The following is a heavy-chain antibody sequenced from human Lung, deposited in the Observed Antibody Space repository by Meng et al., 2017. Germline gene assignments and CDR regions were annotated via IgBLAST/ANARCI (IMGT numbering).Heavy chain of an antibody. V-gene: IGHV4-4*02. CDR3: ARDRYCSSMNCYDALDI. CDR2: IYYSGST. Sequence: QVQLQESGPGLVKPSGTLSRTCAVSGGSITSNNWWSWVRQPPGKGLEWIGEIYYSGSTNYNPSLMGRLIMSVDKSENRFSLRLSSVTAADTAVYYCARDRYCSSMNCYDALDIWGQGTLVTVSS. CDR1: GGSITSNNW. J-gene: IGHJ3*02. D-gene: IGHD2-2*01.